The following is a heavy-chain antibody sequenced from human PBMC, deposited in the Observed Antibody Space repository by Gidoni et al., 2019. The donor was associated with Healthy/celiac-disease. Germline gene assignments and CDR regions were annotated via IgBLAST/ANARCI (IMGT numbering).Heavy chain of an antibody. Sequence: GGGLVQPRGSLRLPCAASGFTFRTYWLSWVRQAPGKGLEWVVNITQDGSEKYYVDSVKGRSTISRDNAKNSLYLHMNSPRAEDPAVYYCARTRIADSPNRYFDLWGRGTLVTVSS. V-gene: IGHV3-7*01. CDR1: GFTFRTYW. D-gene: IGHD6-6*01. CDR2: ITQDGSEK. CDR3: ARTRIADSPNRYFDL. J-gene: IGHJ2*01.